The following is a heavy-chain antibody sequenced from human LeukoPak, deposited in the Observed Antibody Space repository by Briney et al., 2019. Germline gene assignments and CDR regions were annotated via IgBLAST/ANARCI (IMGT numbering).Heavy chain of an antibody. Sequence: ASVKVSCKASGGTFSSYAISWVRQAPGQGLEWMGWISAYNGNTNYAQKLQGRVTMTTDTSTSTAYMELRSLRSDDTAVYYCARDDFWSGSGDYWGQGTLVTVSS. J-gene: IGHJ4*02. D-gene: IGHD3-3*01. V-gene: IGHV1-18*01. CDR2: ISAYNGNT. CDR1: GGTFSSYA. CDR3: ARDDFWSGSGDY.